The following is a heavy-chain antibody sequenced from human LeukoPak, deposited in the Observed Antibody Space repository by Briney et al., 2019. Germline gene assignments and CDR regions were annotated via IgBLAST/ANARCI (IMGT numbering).Heavy chain of an antibody. CDR2: ISYDASSK. J-gene: IGHJ4*02. CDR3: ATDPSGYDRSF. D-gene: IGHD5-12*01. Sequence: GGSLRLSCAASGFTFSSYATHWVRQAPGKGLEWVALISYDASSKYYADSVKGRFTISRDNSKNTLHLQMNSLRAEDTAVYYCATDPSGYDRSFWGQGTLVTVSS. CDR1: GFTFSSYA. V-gene: IGHV3-30-3*01.